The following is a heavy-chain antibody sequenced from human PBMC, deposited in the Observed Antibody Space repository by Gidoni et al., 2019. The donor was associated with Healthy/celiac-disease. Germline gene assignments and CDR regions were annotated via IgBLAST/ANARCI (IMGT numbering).Heavy chain of an antibody. D-gene: IGHD6-13*01. CDR2: ISSSSSYI. J-gene: IGHJ4*02. V-gene: IGHV3-21*01. CDR1: GFTFSIYS. Sequence: EVQLVESGGGLVKPGGSLRLSCAASGFTFSIYSMNWVRQAPGKGLEWVSYISSSSSYIYYADSVKGRFTISRDNAKNSLYLQMNSLRAEDTAVYYCARDKEAALDYWGQGTLVTVSS. CDR3: ARDKEAALDY.